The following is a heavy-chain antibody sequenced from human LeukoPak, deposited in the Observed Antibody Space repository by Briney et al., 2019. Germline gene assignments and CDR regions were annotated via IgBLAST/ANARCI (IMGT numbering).Heavy chain of an antibody. V-gene: IGHV4-39*01. CDR2: IYHSGST. J-gene: IGHJ1*01. Sequence: SETLSLTCTVSGGSISGSDYYWGWNRQSPVKELEWIGSIYHSGSTYYNPSLRSRVTMSVDTSKNQFSLKLSSVTAADTAVYYCSSSIGSYYTWGQGTLVTVSS. CDR1: GGSISGSDYY. CDR3: SSSIGSYYT. D-gene: IGHD3-10*01.